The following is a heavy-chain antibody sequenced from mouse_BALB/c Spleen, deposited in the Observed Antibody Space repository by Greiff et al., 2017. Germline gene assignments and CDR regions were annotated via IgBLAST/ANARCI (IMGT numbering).Heavy chain of an antibody. J-gene: IGHJ4*01. CDR1: GFNIKDSY. CDR2: IDPANGNT. Sequence: VRLQQSGAELVKPGASVKLSCTASGFNIKDSYMHWVKQRPEQGLEWIGRIDPANGNTKYDPKFQGKATITADTSSNTAYLQLSSLTSEDTAVYYCARWAGSYAMDYWGQGTSVTVSS. V-gene: IGHV14-3*02. CDR3: ARWAGSYAMDY. D-gene: IGHD3-3*01.